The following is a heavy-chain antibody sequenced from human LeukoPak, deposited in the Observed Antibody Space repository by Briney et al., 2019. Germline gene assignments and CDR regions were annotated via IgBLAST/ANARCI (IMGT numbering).Heavy chain of an antibody. CDR1: GFTFSDYY. CDR2: ISSSGSTI. V-gene: IGHV3-11*01. J-gene: IGHJ4*02. CDR3: ARRRYNWNAIDY. D-gene: IGHD1-20*01. Sequence: PGGSLRLSCAASGFTFSDYYMSWIRQAPGRGLEWVSYISSSGSTIYYADSVKGRFTISRDNAKNSLYLQMNSLRAEDTAVYFCARRRYNWNAIDYWGQGTLVTVSS.